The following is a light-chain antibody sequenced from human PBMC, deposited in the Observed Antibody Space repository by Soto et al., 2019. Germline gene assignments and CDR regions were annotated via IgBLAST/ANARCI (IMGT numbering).Light chain of an antibody. CDR3: LQDYSYPRT. CDR1: QDIRSD. CDR2: AAS. J-gene: IGKJ1*01. V-gene: IGKV1-6*01. Sequence: AIQMTQSPSSLSASVGDRVIITCRASQDIRSDLGWYQQKPGQATKLLIYAASTLLAGVPSRFSGSGSGADFTLTISTLQPEDFATYYCLQDYSYPRTFGQGTKVEIK.